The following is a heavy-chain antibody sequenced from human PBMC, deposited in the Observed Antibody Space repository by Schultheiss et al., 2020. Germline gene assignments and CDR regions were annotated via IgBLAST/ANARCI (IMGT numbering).Heavy chain of an antibody. V-gene: IGHV4-31*03. CDR3: ARGTVTAYYYYYGMDV. Sequence: SQTLSLTCTVSGGSISSGGYYWSWIRQHPGKGLEWIGYIYYSGSTYYNPSLKSRVTISVDTSKNQFSLKLSSVTAADTAVYYCARGTVTAYYYYYGMDVWGQGTTVTVS. CDR1: GGSISSGGYY. D-gene: IGHD4-17*01. J-gene: IGHJ6*02. CDR2: IYYSGST.